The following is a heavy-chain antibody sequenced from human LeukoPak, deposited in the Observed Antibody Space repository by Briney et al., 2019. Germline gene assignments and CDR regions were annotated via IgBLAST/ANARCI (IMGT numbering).Heavy chain of an antibody. CDR1: GFTFSSYC. CDR2: ISSSSSTI. J-gene: IGHJ4*02. Sequence: PGGSLRLSCAASGFTFSSYCMNWVRQAPGKGLEWVSYISSSSSTIYYADSVKGRFTISRDNAKNSLYLQMNSLRAEDTAVYYCARECAGSGGYYFDYWGQGTLVTVSS. CDR3: ARECAGSGGYYFDY. D-gene: IGHD3-10*01. V-gene: IGHV3-48*04.